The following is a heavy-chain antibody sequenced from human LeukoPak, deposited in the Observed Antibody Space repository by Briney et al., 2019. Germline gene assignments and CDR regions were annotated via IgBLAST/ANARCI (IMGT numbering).Heavy chain of an antibody. D-gene: IGHD3-9*01. CDR3: AHSNRAYFDRLWGDYFDY. Sequence: SGPTLVNPTQTLTLTCTFSGFSLSTSGVGVGWIRQPPGKALEWLALIYWDDDKRYSPSLKSRLTITKDTSKNQVVLTMTNMDPVDTATYYCAHSNRAYFDRLWGDYFDYWGQGTLVTVSS. CDR1: GFSLSTSGVG. J-gene: IGHJ4*02. V-gene: IGHV2-5*02. CDR2: IYWDDDK.